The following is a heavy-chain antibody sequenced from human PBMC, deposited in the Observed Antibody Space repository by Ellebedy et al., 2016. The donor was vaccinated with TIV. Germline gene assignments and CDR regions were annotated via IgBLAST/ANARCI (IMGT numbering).Heavy chain of an antibody. V-gene: IGHV3-66*01. Sequence: GESLKISCAASGFTFSSYWMHWVRQAPGKGLEWVSVIYSGGSTYYADSVKGRFTISRDNSKNTLYLQMNSLRAEDTAVYYCARAHYYDSSGYLSGAFDIWGQGTMVTVSS. CDR1: GFTFSSYW. CDR2: IYSGGST. J-gene: IGHJ3*02. CDR3: ARAHYYDSSGYLSGAFDI. D-gene: IGHD3-22*01.